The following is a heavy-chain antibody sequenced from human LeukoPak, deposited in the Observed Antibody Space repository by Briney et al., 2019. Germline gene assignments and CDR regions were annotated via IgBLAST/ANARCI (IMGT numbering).Heavy chain of an antibody. CDR3: ARGVQWLVPWYFDL. D-gene: IGHD6-19*01. J-gene: IGHJ2*01. CDR1: GGSISSHY. CDR2: IYYSGST. Sequence: SETLSLTCTVSGGSISSHYWSWIRQPPGKGLEWIGYIYYSGSTNYNPSLKSRVTISVDTSKNQFSLKLSSVTAADTAVYYCARGVQWLVPWYFDLWGRGTLVTVSS. V-gene: IGHV4-59*08.